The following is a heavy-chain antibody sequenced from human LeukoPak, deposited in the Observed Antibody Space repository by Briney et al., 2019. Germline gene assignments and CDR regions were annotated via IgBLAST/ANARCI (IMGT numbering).Heavy chain of an antibody. D-gene: IGHD4-17*01. J-gene: IGHJ4*02. Sequence: SQTLSLTCAVYGGSFSGYYWSWIRQPPGKGLEWIGEINRSGSTNYNPSLKSRVTISVDTSKNRFSLKLSSVTAADTAVYYCARADYGDYSGDYWGQGTLVTVSS. CDR1: GGSFSGYY. V-gene: IGHV4-34*01. CDR3: ARADYGDYSGDY. CDR2: INRSGST.